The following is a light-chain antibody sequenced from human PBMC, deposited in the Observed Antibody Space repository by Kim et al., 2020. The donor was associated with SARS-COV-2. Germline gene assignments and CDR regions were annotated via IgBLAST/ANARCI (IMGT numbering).Light chain of an antibody. V-gene: IGKV1-27*01. CDR2: AAS. CDR3: QKYDSVPWT. Sequence: ASVGDRVTITCRASQDIRNHLAWYQQRPGKVPKLLIYAASALHAGVPSRFGGSGSGTDFTLTITSLQPEDVATYYCQKYDSVPWTFGPGTKVDIK. J-gene: IGKJ1*01. CDR1: QDIRNH.